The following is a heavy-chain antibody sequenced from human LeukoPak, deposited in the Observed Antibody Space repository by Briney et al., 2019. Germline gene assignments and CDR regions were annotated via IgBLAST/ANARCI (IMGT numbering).Heavy chain of an antibody. Sequence: PGGTLRLSCAASGFTFSSYGVSWVRQAPGKGLEWVSGISGSGHRTYYADSVKGRFTISRDNSKNTLYLQMNSLRAEDTAVYYCARHTMVRGVHYWGQGTLVTVSS. CDR2: ISGSGHRT. V-gene: IGHV3-23*01. J-gene: IGHJ4*02. CDR1: GFTFSSYG. CDR3: ARHTMVRGVHY. D-gene: IGHD3-10*01.